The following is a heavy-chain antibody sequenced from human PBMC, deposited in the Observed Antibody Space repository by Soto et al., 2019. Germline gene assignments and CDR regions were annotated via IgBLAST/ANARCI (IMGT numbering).Heavy chain of an antibody. V-gene: IGHV4-59*08. CDR1: GGSISSYY. J-gene: IGHJ3*02. D-gene: IGHD2-15*01. CDR3: ARHCGGGSCYYAFVI. CDR2: IYYSGST. Sequence: SETLSLTCTVSGGSISSYYWSWIRQPPGKGLEWIGYIYYSGSTNYNPSLKSRVTTSVDTSKNQFSLELSSVTAADTAVYYCARHCGGGSCYYAFVIWGQGTMVTVSS.